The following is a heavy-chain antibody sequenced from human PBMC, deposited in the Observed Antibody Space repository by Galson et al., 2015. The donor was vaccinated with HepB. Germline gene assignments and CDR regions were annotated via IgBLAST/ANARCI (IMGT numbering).Heavy chain of an antibody. J-gene: IGHJ5*01. D-gene: IGHD3/OR15-3a*01. CDR3: AKGDGLFDS. CDR1: GFMFDTHA. CDR2: ISGDGGSS. V-gene: IGHV3-23*01. Sequence: SLRLSCAASGFMFDTHAMSWVRQVPGKGLKWVSGISGDGGSSFYADSVKGRFTISKDNSKDTVYLQINSARDEDTAVYYCAKGDGLFDSWGQGILVTVSS.